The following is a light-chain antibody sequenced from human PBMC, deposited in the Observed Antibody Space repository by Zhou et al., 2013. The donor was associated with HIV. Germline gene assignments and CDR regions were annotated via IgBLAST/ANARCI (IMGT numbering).Light chain of an antibody. Sequence: DIQMTQSPSTLSASMGVSVTITCRASQSISSWLAWYQQKPGKAPKLLIYKASTLESGVPSRFSGGGSETEFTLTISSLQPDDFATYYCQEYNSFSLAFGPGTKVDIK. J-gene: IGKJ3*01. CDR1: QSISSW. V-gene: IGKV1-5*03. CDR2: KAS. CDR3: QEYNSFSLA.